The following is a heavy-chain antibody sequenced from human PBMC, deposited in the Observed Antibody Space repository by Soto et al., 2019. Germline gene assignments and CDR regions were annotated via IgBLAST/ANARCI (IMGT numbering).Heavy chain of an antibody. CDR1: GGSLKAYF. CDR3: ARGVDRQWADY. Sequence: SETLSLTCTVSGGSLKAYFWTWIRQPPGKGLEWIGYIYYSGSTSYNPSLKSRGSISLHTSKNQFSLKLSSVTAADTAVYYCARGVDRQWADYWGQGTLVTVSS. J-gene: IGHJ4*02. V-gene: IGHV4-59*01. D-gene: IGHD6-19*01. CDR2: IYYSGST.